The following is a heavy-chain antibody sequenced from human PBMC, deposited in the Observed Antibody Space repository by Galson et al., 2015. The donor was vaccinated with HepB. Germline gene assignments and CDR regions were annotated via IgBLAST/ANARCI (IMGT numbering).Heavy chain of an antibody. CDR3: ARLTTSGNYYRHGFDI. CDR1: GFSLSNAGMC. D-gene: IGHD3-10*01. CDR2: IDWDDEK. Sequence: PALVKATQTLTLTCTFSGFSLSNAGMCVVRIRQPPGKALAWVARIDWDDEKYYTISLKTRLTISKDTSKNQVVLTMTNMDPVDTATYYCARLTTSGNYYRHGFDIWGQGTTVTVSS. V-gene: IGHV2-70*11. J-gene: IGHJ3*02.